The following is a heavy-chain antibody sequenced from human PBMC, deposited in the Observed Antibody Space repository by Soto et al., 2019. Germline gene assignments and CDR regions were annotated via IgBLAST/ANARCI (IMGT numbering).Heavy chain of an antibody. CDR1: GYTFTGYA. V-gene: IGHV1-3*05. CDR3: ARSAISPFGGLIGPFDY. Sequence: QVQLVQSGAEEKKPGASVKVSCKASGYTFTGYAMHWVRQAPGQRLEWMGWINAGNGNTKYSQKFQGRVTITRDTSVSTAYMELSSLRSEDTAVYYCARSAISPFGGLIGPFDYWGQGNLVTVSS. J-gene: IGHJ4*02. D-gene: IGHD3-16*02. CDR2: INAGNGNT.